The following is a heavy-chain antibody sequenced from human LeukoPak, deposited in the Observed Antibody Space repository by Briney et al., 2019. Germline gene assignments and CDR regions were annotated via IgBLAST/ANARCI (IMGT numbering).Heavy chain of an antibody. CDR3: ARLPLAAAGRSYYYYYGMDV. CDR2: IYYSGST. D-gene: IGHD6-13*01. V-gene: IGHV4-59*08. Sequence: SETLSLTCTVSGSSISSYYWSWIRQPPGKGLEWIGYIYYSGSTNYNPSLKSRVTISVDTSKNQFSLKLSSVTAADTAVYYCARLPLAAAGRSYYYYYGMDVWGQGTTVTVSS. CDR1: GSSISSYY. J-gene: IGHJ6*02.